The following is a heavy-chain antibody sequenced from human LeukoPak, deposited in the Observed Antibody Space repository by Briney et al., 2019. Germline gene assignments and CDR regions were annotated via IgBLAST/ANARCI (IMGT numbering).Heavy chain of an antibody. Sequence: GRSLRLSCAASGFTFSSYGMHWVRQAPGKGLEWVAVISYDGSNKYYADSVKGRFTISRDNSKNTLYLQMNSLRAEDMAVYYCAKDLGDYWGQGTLVTVSS. CDR3: AKDLGDY. V-gene: IGHV3-30*18. CDR2: ISYDGSNK. J-gene: IGHJ4*02. CDR1: GFTFSSYG.